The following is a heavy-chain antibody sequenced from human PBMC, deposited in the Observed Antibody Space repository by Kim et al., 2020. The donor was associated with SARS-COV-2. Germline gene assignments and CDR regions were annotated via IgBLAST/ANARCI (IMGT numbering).Heavy chain of an antibody. CDR1: GYTFTSYY. J-gene: IGHJ4*02. CDR3: ARDYSDCSGGSCYYFDY. V-gene: IGHV1-46*01. Sequence: GSVKVSCKASGYTFTSYYMHWVRQAPGQGLEWMGIINPSGGSTSYAQKFQGRVTMTRDTSTSTVYMELSSLRSEDTAVYYCARDYSDCSGGSCYYFDYWGQGTLVTVSS. CDR2: INPSGGST. D-gene: IGHD2-15*01.